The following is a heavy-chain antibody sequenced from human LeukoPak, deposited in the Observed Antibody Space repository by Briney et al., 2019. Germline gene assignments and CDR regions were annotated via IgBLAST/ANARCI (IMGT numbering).Heavy chain of an antibody. CDR3: AKNILSSSYPNYMDV. V-gene: IGHV3-23*01. D-gene: IGHD3-22*01. CDR2: ISGSGGST. J-gene: IGHJ6*03. Sequence: GGSLRLSCAASGFTFNNYAMSWVRQAPEKGLEWVSTISGSGGSTYYADSVKGRFTISRDNSKNTLYLQMNSLRAEDTAVYYCAKNILSSSYPNYMDVWGKGTTVTVSS. CDR1: GFTFNNYA.